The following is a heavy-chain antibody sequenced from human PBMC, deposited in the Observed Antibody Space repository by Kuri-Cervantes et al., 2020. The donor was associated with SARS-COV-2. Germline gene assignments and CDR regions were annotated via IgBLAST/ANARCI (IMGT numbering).Heavy chain of an antibody. J-gene: IGHJ4*02. V-gene: IGHV3-21*01. CDR2: ITRSSVYI. D-gene: IGHD3-3*01. Sequence: GGSLRLSCVASGFTFSAYTLNWVRQAPGKGLEWVSSITRSSVYISYADSLKGRFTISRDNVKNSLYLQMNSLRAEDTAVYYCATDLKPWRADYWGQGTLVTVSS. CDR1: GFTFSAYT. CDR3: ATDLKPWRADY.